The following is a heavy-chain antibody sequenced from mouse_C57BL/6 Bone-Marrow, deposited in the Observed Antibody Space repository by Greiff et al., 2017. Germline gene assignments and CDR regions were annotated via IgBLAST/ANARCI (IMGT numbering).Heavy chain of an antibody. CDR1: GYTFTDYY. CDR3: ARWGLGYDYYFDY. CDR2: INPYNGGT. Sequence: EVQLQQSGPVLVKPGASVKMSCTASGYTFTDYYMNWVKQSHGKSLEWIGVINPYNGGTSYNQKFKGKATLTVDKSSSTAYMELNSMTSEDSAVYYCARWGLGYDYYFDYWGQGTTLTVSS. D-gene: IGHD2-4*01. J-gene: IGHJ2*01. V-gene: IGHV1-19*01.